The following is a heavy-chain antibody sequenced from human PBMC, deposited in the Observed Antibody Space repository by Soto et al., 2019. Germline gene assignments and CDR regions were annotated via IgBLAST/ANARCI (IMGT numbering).Heavy chain of an antibody. CDR3: AMVDLYVTPSPHDI. CDR2: INAYNGNT. V-gene: IGHV1-18*01. J-gene: IGHJ6*02. Sequence: QVQLVQSGAEVKNPGASVKVSCKASGYSFTRYGIGWARQAPGQGLEWMGWINAYNGNTNYAQNLQGRLTLTTATSTTTAYMELRSLRSNGTAIYYCAMVDLYVTPSPHDIWGQGTTVTVSS. CDR1: GYSFTRYG. D-gene: IGHD3-16*01.